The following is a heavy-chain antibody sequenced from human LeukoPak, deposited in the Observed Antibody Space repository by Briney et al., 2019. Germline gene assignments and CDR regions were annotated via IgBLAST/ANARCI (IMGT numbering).Heavy chain of an antibody. CDR1: GGTFSSYA. V-gene: IGHV1-69*05. CDR2: IIPIFGTA. J-gene: IGHJ6*03. Sequence: ASVKVSCKGSGGTFSSYAISWVRQAPGQGLEWMGGIIPIFGTANYAQKFQGRVTITTDESTSTAYMELSSLRSEDTAVYYCARSLSGITYYYYYMDVWGKGTTVTVSS. CDR3: ARSLSGITYYYYYMDV. D-gene: IGHD1-26*01.